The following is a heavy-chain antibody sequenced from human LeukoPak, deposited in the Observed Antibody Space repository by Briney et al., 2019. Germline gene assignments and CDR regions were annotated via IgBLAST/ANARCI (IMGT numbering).Heavy chain of an antibody. D-gene: IGHD6-19*01. CDR2: IYAGDSDI. CDR3: ARQYSSGWSTLPGYYYYYMDV. J-gene: IGHJ6*03. V-gene: IGHV5-51*01. Sequence: GESLKISCQASGYSFSSYYIGWVRQMPGKGLEWMGIIYAGDSDIRYSPSFEGQVTISADKSVSTAYLQWSSLKASDTAMYYCARQYSSGWSTLPGYYYYYMDVWGKGTTVTVSS. CDR1: GYSFSSYY.